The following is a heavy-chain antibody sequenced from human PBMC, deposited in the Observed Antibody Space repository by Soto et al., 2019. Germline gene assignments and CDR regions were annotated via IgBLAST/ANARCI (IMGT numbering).Heavy chain of an antibody. CDR3: AAADIVVVPAANMGDYYYYYGMDV. CDR2: INAGNGNA. CDR1: GYTFTSYA. Sequence: ASVKVSCKAPGYTFTSYAMHWVRQAPGQRLEWMGWINAGNGNAKYSQKFQGRVTITRDTSASTAYMELSSLRSEDTAVYYCAAADIVVVPAANMGDYYYYYGMDVWGQGTTVTVSS. D-gene: IGHD2-2*01. J-gene: IGHJ6*02. V-gene: IGHV1-3*01.